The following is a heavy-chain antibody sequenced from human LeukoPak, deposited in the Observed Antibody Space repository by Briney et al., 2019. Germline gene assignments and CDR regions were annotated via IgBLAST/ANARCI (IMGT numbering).Heavy chain of an antibody. CDR2: IIPILGIA. CDR1: GGTFSSYA. D-gene: IGHD3-10*01. J-gene: IGHJ6*02. Sequence: SVKVSCKASGGTFSSYAISWVRQAPGQGLEWMGRIIPILGIANYAQKFQGRVTITADKSTSTAYMELSSLRSEDTAVYYCARDSMVRGVKYYYYGMDVWGQGTTVTVSS. V-gene: IGHV1-69*04. CDR3: ARDSMVRGVKYYYYGMDV.